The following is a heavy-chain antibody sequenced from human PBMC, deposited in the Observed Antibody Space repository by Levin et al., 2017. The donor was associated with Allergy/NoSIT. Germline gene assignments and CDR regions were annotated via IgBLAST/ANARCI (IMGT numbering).Heavy chain of an antibody. D-gene: IGHD3-10*01. V-gene: IGHV4-34*01. CDR2: INHSGST. Sequence: SETLSLTCAVYGGSFSGYYWSWIRQPPGKGLEWIGEINHSGSTNYNPSLKSRVTISVDTSKNQFSLKLSSVTAADTAVYYCARGILLWFGELTSRADAFDIWGQGTMVTVSS. J-gene: IGHJ3*02. CDR1: GGSFSGYY. CDR3: ARGILLWFGELTSRADAFDI.